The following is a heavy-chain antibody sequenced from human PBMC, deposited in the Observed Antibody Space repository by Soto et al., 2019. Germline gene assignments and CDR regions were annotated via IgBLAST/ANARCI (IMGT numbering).Heavy chain of an antibody. D-gene: IGHD2-15*01. CDR1: GFAFRSYN. Sequence: EVQLAESGGGLVKPGGSLTLSCGASGFAFRSYNMNRVRQAPGKWLEWVASISSGSSNLYSADSLKFRFTISRANAKNSLYLPMDRLRASDPAVYYCVITTVVAAAFDFWCQGTVVSVSS. CDR3: VITTVVAAAFDF. V-gene: IGHV3-21*01. CDR2: ISSGSSNL. J-gene: IGHJ4*02.